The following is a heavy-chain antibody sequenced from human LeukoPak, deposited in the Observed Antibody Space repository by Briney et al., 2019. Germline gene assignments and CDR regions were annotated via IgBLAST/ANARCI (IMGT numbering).Heavy chain of an antibody. V-gene: IGHV3-21*01. J-gene: IGHJ6*02. CDR2: IRPSSDYT. D-gene: IGHD1-7*01. CDR1: GFTVSNFA. Sequence: GSLRLSCAASGFTVSNFAMSWVRQSPGKGLEWVSSIRPSSDYTYYADSVKGRFTISRDNAKNSLYLQMNSLRAVDTAVYYCARDRGITGTTQYYYGMDVWGQGTTVTVSS. CDR3: ARDRGITGTTQYYYGMDV.